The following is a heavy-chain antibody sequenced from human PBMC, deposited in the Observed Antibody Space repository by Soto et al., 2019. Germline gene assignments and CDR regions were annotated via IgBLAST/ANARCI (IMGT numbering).Heavy chain of an antibody. CDR2: IKQDGSEK. CDR3: ARWSRDGYCSGGSCYSDYTFDY. CDR1: GFTFSSYW. V-gene: IGHV3-7*01. Sequence: GGSLRLSCAASGFTFSSYWMSWVRQAPGKGLEWVANIKQDGSEKYYVDSVKGRFTISRDNAKNSLYLQMNSLRAEDTAVYYCARWSRDGYCSGGSCYSDYTFDYWGQGTLVTVSS. D-gene: IGHD2-15*01. J-gene: IGHJ4*02.